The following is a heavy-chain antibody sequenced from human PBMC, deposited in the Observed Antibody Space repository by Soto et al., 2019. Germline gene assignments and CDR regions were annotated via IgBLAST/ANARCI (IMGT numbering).Heavy chain of an antibody. D-gene: IGHD1-20*01. V-gene: IGHV1-69*08. Sequence: VQLVQSGAEMKKPGSSVRVSCKASGGSFNGYFITWVRQAPGQGLEWVGRVIPMYGSENHARKFRDRITLTADTLTNTAFLDLRSLQSEDTAVYYCATGITTSGYRRYMDVWGKGTKVTVSS. J-gene: IGHJ6*03. CDR1: GGSFNGYF. CDR3: ATGITTSGYRRYMDV. CDR2: VIPMYGSE.